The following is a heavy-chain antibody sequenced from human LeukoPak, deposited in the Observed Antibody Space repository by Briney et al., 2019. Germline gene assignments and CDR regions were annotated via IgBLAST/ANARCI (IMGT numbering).Heavy chain of an antibody. Sequence: SETLSLTCTVTGGSISSYYWSWIRQPPGKGLEWIGYIYYSGSTNYNPSLKSRVTISVDTSKNQFSLKLSSVTAADTAVYYCARYSSGTSFSFDFWGQGSLVTVSS. J-gene: IGHJ4*02. CDR2: IYYSGST. CDR3: ARYSSGTSFSFDF. V-gene: IGHV4-59*08. CDR1: GGSISSYY. D-gene: IGHD3-10*01.